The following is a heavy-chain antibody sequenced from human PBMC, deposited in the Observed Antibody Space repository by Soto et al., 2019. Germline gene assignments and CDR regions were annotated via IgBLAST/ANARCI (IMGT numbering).Heavy chain of an antibody. J-gene: IGHJ6*03. CDR1: GGTFSSYT. D-gene: IGHD4-17*01. CDR3: ARITVSDYGDYYYYMDV. Sequence: QVQLVQSGAEVKKPGSSVKVSCKASGGTFSSYTISWVRQAPGQGLEWMGRIIPILGIANYAQKFQGRVTITADKSTSTAYMELSSLRSEDTAVYYCARITVSDYGDYYYYMDVWGKGTTVTVSS. CDR2: IIPILGIA. V-gene: IGHV1-69*02.